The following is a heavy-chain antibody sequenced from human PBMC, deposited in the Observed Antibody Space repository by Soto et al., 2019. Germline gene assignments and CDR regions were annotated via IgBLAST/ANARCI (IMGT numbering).Heavy chain of an antibody. CDR3: XXXXXXXXXXXXXXXXXXXV. CDR1: GGSISSSSYS. CDR2: IYYSGST. J-gene: IGHJ6*02. V-gene: IGHV4-39*01. Sequence: QLQLQESGPRLVKPSETLSLTCSVSGGSISSSSYSWGWIRQPPGKGLEWIGTIYYSGSTHYNPXXXXXXXXXXXXXXXXXXXXXXXXXXXXXXXXXXXXXXXXXXXXXXXXXXXXXVWGQGTTVTVS.